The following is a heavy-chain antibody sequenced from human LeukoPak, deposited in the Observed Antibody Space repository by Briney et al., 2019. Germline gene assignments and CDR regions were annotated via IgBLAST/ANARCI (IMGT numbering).Heavy chain of an antibody. V-gene: IGHV3-9*01. CDR1: GFTFDDYA. D-gene: IGHD1-26*01. CDR2: ISWNSGSI. CDR3: AKERVGSGSYDY. Sequence: GGSLRLSCAASGFTFDDYAMHWVRQAPGKGLEWVSGISWNSGSIGYADSVKGRFTISRDNAKNSLYLQMNSLRAEDTALYYCAKERVGSGSYDYWGQGTLVTVSS. J-gene: IGHJ4*02.